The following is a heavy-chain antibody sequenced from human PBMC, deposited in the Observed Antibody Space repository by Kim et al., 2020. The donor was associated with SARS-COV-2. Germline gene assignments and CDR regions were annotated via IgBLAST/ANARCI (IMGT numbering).Heavy chain of an antibody. CDR1: GFTISGNW. V-gene: IGHV3-7*01. D-gene: IGHD2-15*01. J-gene: IGHJ4*02. CDR3: ARGRGWFPD. CDR2: IREDGSEK. Sequence: GGSLRLSCAASGFTISGNWMPWVRQAPGKGLEWVANIREDGSEKEYVDSVKGRFTISRDNAKNSLYLQMNSLRVEDTAVYYCARGRGWFPDWGQGTLVTVSS.